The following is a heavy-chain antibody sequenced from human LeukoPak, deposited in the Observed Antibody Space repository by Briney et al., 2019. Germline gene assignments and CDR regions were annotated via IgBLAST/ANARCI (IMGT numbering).Heavy chain of an antibody. Sequence: GRSLRLSCAASGLTFSSYAMHWVRQAPGKGLEWVAVISYDGSNKYYADSVKGRFTISRDNSKNTLYLQMNSLRAEDTAVYYCAREKYGDYAQIFDYWGQGTLVTVSS. D-gene: IGHD4-17*01. CDR1: GLTFSSYA. J-gene: IGHJ4*02. V-gene: IGHV3-30-3*01. CDR2: ISYDGSNK. CDR3: AREKYGDYAQIFDY.